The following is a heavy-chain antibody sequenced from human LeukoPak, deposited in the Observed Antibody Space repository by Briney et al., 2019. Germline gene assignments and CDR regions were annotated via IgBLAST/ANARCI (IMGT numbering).Heavy chain of an antibody. CDR3: ARDSRHHRFLYWDWFDP. Sequence: PGGSLRLSCAASGFTFSDYSMNWVRQAPGEGLEWVSSISSRSIYIHYADSVKGRFTISRDNVKNSLFLQMNSLRAEDTAVYYCARDSRHHRFLYWDWFDPWGQGTLVTVSS. CDR1: GFTFSDYS. CDR2: ISSRSIYI. D-gene: IGHD1-26*01. J-gene: IGHJ5*02. V-gene: IGHV3-21*01.